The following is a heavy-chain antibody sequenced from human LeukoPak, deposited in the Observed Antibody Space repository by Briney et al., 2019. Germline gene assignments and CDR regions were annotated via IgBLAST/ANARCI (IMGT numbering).Heavy chain of an antibody. J-gene: IGHJ2*01. CDR1: GGSMSSGSYY. V-gene: IGHV4-61*02. CDR2: IYTSGST. Sequence: SETLSLTCTVSGGSMSSGSYYWSWIRQPAGEGLEWIGRIYTSGSTNYNPSLKSRVTISVDTSKDQFSLKLSSVTAADTAVYYCARSFDDFWSGTQGYFDLWGRGTLVTVSS. CDR3: ARSFDDFWSGTQGYFDL. D-gene: IGHD3-3*01.